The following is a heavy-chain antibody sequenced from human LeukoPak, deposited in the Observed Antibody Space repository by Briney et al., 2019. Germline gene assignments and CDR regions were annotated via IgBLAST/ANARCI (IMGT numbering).Heavy chain of an antibody. CDR1: GGTFSSYA. CDR2: IIPIFGTA. V-gene: IGHV1-69*13. J-gene: IGHJ6*03. D-gene: IGHD6-13*01. CDR3: ARGRSSSWDTGYYYYYMDV. Sequence: SVKLSCTASGGTFSSYAISWVRQPPGQGLEWMGGIIPIFGTANYAQKFQGRVTITADESTSTAYMELSSLRSEDTAVYYCARGRSSSWDTGYYYYYMDVWGKGTTVTVSS.